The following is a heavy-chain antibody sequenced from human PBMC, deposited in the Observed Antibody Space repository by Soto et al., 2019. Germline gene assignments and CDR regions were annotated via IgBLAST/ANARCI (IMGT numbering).Heavy chain of an antibody. J-gene: IGHJ4*02. Sequence: GASVKVSCAASGFTFSSYAMSWVRQAPGKGLEWVSAISGSGGSTYYADSVKGRFTISRDNSKNTLYLQMNSLRAEDTAVYYCAKDLDGSGSAPTDYWGQGTLVTVSS. CDR1: GFTFSSYA. V-gene: IGHV3-23*01. CDR3: AKDLDGSGSAPTDY. CDR2: ISGSGGST. D-gene: IGHD3-10*01.